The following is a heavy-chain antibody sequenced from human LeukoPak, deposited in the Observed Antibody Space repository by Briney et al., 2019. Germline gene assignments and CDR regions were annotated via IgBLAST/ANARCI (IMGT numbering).Heavy chain of an antibody. Sequence: PSETLSVTCSVSGGSITSRSYYWGWIRQPPGKGLEWIGSIYYSGTTYYSPSLKSRVTISLDTSKSQFSLILSSVTAAGTAVYYCARYHNGYDDYWGQGTLVTVSS. J-gene: IGHJ4*02. V-gene: IGHV4-39*07. CDR1: GGSITSRSYY. CDR2: IYYSGTT. D-gene: IGHD5-12*01. CDR3: ARYHNGYDDY.